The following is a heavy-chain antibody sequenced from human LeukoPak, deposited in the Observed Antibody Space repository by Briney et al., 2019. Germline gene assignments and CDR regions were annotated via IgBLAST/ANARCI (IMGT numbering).Heavy chain of an antibody. Sequence: TLSLTCTVSGGSISSYYWSWIRQPPGKALEWLARIDWDDDKYYSTSLKTRLTISKDTSKNQVVLTMTNMDPVDTATYYCARIRKVGYSGYDIPFDYWGQGTLVTVSS. V-gene: IGHV2-70*11. J-gene: IGHJ4*02. D-gene: IGHD5-12*01. CDR2: IDWDDDK. CDR1: GGSISSYYW. CDR3: ARIRKVGYSGYDIPFDY.